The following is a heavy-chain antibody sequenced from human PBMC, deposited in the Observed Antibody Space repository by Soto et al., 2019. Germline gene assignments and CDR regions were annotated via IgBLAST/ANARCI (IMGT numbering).Heavy chain of an antibody. CDR1: GGSISSSSYY. D-gene: IGHD3-16*01. CDR3: ARRADYDYIWGSYEFDY. CDR2: IYYSGST. J-gene: IGHJ4*02. V-gene: IGHV4-39*01. Sequence: SETLSLTCTVSGGSISSSSYYWGWIRQPPGKGLEWIGSIYYSGSTYYNPSLKSRVTISVDTSKNQFSLKLSSVTAADTAVYYCARRADYDYIWGSYEFDYWGQGTLVTVSS.